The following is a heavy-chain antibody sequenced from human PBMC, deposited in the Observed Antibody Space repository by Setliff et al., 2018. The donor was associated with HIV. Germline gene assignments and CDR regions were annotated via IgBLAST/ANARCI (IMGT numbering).Heavy chain of an antibody. CDR2: TRNKANGYIT. CDR1: GFSFGDYA. V-gene: IGHV3-72*01. Sequence: PGGSLRLSCTASGFSFGDYAMSWVRQAPGKGLEWVGRTRNKANGYITEYGASVQGRFTISRDNSKDSLSLQMNNLKAEDTAVYYCVRAAAGLDIWSQGIRVTVSS. J-gene: IGHJ4*02. CDR3: VRAAAGLDI.